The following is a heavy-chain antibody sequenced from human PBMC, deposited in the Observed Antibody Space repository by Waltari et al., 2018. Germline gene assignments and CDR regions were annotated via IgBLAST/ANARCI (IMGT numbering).Heavy chain of an antibody. CDR2: IYYSGRT. Sequence: QLQLQESGPGLVKPSETLSLTCTVPGGSISSSSYYWGWIRQPPGKGREWIGGIYYSGRTYYNPSLKSRVTMSVDTSKNQFSLKLSSVTAADTAVYYCARAGARITIFGVVPYYYGMDVWGQGTTVTVSS. CDR1: GGSISSSSYY. D-gene: IGHD3-3*01. CDR3: ARAGARITIFGVVPYYYGMDV. V-gene: IGHV4-39*01. J-gene: IGHJ6*02.